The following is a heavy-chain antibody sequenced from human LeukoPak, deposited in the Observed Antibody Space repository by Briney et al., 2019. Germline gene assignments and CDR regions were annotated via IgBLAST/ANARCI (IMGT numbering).Heavy chain of an antibody. Sequence: GESLKISCKGSGYSSTSYWIGWVRQMPGKGLEWMGIIYPGDSDTRYSPSFRGQVTISADKSISTAYLQWSSLKASDTAMYYCARRRYSSSSELDYWGQGALVTVSS. CDR3: ARRRYSSSSELDY. J-gene: IGHJ4*02. V-gene: IGHV5-51*01. CDR2: IYPGDSDT. CDR1: GYSSTSYW. D-gene: IGHD6-6*01.